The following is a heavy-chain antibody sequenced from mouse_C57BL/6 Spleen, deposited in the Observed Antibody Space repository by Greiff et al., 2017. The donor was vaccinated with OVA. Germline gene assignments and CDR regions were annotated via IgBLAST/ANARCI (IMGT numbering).Heavy chain of an antibody. J-gene: IGHJ1*03. CDR2: IDPSDSET. Sequence: HVQLQQPGAELVRPGSSVKLSCKASGYTFTSYWMPWVTQRPIPGLEWIGNIDPSDSETHYNQKFKDKATLTVDKSSSTAYMQLSSLTSEDSAVYYCARLGRDWYFDVWGTGTTVTVSS. CDR1: GYTFTSYW. CDR3: ARLGRDWYFDV. V-gene: IGHV1-52*01.